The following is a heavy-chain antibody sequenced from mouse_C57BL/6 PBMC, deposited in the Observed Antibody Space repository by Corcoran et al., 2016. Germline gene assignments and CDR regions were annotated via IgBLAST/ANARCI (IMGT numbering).Heavy chain of an antibody. V-gene: IGHV9-3*01. Sequence: QIQLVQSGPELKKPGETVKISCKASVSTFTTYGMSWVKQAPGKGLKWMGWINTYSGVPTYADDFKGRFAFSLETSASTAYLQINNLKNEDTATYFCARWKDYYGSSYSQGIDYWGQGTSVTVSS. D-gene: IGHD1-1*01. CDR3: ARWKDYYGSSYSQGIDY. CDR2: INTYSGVP. CDR1: VSTFTTYG. J-gene: IGHJ4*01.